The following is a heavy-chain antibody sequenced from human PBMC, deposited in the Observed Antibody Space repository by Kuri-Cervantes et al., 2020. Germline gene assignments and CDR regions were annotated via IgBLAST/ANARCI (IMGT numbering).Heavy chain of an antibody. Sequence: GESLKISCAASGFTFSSYEMHWVRQAPGKGLEWVAVISYDGSNKHYADSVKGRFTISRDNFKSTVNLQMNSLIPKDTAVYYCTREVADWGQGTLVTVSS. CDR2: ISYDGSNK. J-gene: IGHJ4*02. V-gene: IGHV3-30*01. CDR1: GFTFSSYE. CDR3: TREVAD. D-gene: IGHD2-15*01.